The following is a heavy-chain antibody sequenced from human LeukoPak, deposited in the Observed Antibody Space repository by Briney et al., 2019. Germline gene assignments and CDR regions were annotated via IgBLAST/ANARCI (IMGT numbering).Heavy chain of an antibody. V-gene: IGHV4-59*01. J-gene: IGHJ4*02. CDR2: IYYSGNT. D-gene: IGHD6-19*01. CDR1: GGSISSYY. CDR3: ARAGSSGWYGED. Sequence: SETLSLTCTVSGGSISSYYWSWIRQPPGKGLEWIGYIYYSGNTNYSPSLKSRLTMSVDTSKNQFSLNLRSVTAADTAVYYCARAGSSGWYGEDWGQGTLVTVSS.